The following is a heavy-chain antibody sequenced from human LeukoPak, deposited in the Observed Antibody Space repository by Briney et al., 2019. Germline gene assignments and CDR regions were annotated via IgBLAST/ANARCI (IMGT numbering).Heavy chain of an antibody. D-gene: IGHD2-2*01. V-gene: IGHV4-34*01. CDR3: ARGASTPRPYYFDY. J-gene: IGHJ4*02. Sequence: PSETLSLTCAVYGGSFSGYYWSWIRQPPGKRLEWIGEINHSGSTNYNPSLKSRVTISVDTSKNQFSLKLSSVTAADTAVYYCARGASTPRPYYFDYWGQGTLVTVSS. CDR2: INHSGST. CDR1: GGSFSGYY.